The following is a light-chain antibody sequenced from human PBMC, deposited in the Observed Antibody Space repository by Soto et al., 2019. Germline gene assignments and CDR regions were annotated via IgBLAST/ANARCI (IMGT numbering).Light chain of an antibody. Sequence: VLTQSPATLSLSPRERANISCRASQSVTTYLAWYQQKPGQAPRLLISGASSRVTGIPDRFSGSGSGTDFTLAFSRLEPDDFAVYYCQLYGSSRTFGQGTKVDIK. CDR2: GAS. J-gene: IGKJ1*01. V-gene: IGKV3-20*01. CDR3: QLYGSSRT. CDR1: QSVTTY.